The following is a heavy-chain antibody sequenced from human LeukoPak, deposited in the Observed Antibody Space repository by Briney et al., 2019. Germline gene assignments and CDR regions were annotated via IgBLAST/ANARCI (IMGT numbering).Heavy chain of an antibody. J-gene: IGHJ5*02. CDR1: GFTFSSYS. Sequence: GGSLRLSCAASGFTFSSYSMNWVRQAPGKGLEWVSSISSSSSYIYYADSVKGRFTISRDNAKNSLYLQMNSLRAEDTAVYYCAKDYRRITIFGVVNSDGLNWFDPWGQGTLVTVSS. V-gene: IGHV3-21*04. CDR2: ISSSSSYI. D-gene: IGHD3-3*01. CDR3: AKDYRRITIFGVVNSDGLNWFDP.